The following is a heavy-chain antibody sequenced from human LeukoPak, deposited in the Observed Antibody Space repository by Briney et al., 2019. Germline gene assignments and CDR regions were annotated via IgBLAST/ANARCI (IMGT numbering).Heavy chain of an antibody. J-gene: IGHJ4*02. CDR3: ARAAPSGSYYY. D-gene: IGHD1-26*01. Sequence: GGSLRLSCAASGFTFSSYWMHWVRQAPGKGLVWVSRINSDGSSATYADSVKGRFTISRDNVKNTLYLQMNSLRAEDTAVYYCARAAPSGSYYYWGQGTLVTVSS. CDR1: GFTFSSYW. CDR2: INSDGSSA. V-gene: IGHV3-74*01.